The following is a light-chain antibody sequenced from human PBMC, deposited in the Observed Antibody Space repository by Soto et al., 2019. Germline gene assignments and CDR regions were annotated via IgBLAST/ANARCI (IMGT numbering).Light chain of an antibody. J-gene: IGKJ1*01. CDR3: QQYGSSPWT. V-gene: IGKV3-20*01. Sequence: EIVLTQSPGTLSLSPGERATLSCRASQSVSSSYLAWYQQKPGQAPRLLIYGASSRATGIPDRFSGSGSGTHFTLTISRLEPEDFAVYYCQQYGSSPWTFGQRTKVEIK. CDR2: GAS. CDR1: QSVSSSY.